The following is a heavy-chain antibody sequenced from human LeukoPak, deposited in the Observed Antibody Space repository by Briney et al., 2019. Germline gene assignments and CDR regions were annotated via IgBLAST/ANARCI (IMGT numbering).Heavy chain of an antibody. CDR2: ISSNGGST. CDR1: GFTFSSYA. V-gene: IGHV3-23*01. J-gene: IGHJ4*02. CDR3: AAAGYCSSTSCYASNSNFDY. D-gene: IGHD2-2*01. Sequence: PGGSLRLSCAASGFTFSSYAMSWVRRAPGRGLEWVSAISSNGGSTYFADSVKGRFTISRDNSKNTLYLQMNSLRAEDTAVYYCAAAGYCSSTSCYASNSNFDYWGQGTLVTVSS.